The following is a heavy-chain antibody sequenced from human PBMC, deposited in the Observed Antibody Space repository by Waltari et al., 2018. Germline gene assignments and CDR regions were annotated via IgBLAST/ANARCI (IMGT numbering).Heavy chain of an antibody. J-gene: IGHJ6*02. V-gene: IGHV3-23*01. CDR3: AKYCIYASCPAGAYYGMDV. CDR2: ISDSGVNT. D-gene: IGHD2-2*01. CDR1: GFRFRTHA. Sequence: EVQLLESGGGLVQSGGSLGVSCAPSGFRFRTHALPRVLQTPGKGLELVSAISDSGVNTYYADSVKGRFTISRDNSKNTLYLQMNSLRAEDTAVYYCAKYCIYASCPAGAYYGMDVWGQGTTVTVSS.